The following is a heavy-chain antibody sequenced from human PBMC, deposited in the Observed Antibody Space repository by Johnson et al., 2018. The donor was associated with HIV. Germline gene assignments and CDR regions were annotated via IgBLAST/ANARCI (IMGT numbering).Heavy chain of an antibody. Sequence: QVQLVESGGGVVQPGGSLRLSCAASGFIFSNYGMHWVRQAPGKGLEWVAFIRYEGSNKYYADSVKGRFTISRDNSMNTLSLQMNSLRAEDTAVYYCARDWDWGGAFDIWGQGTMVTVSS. V-gene: IGHV3-30*02. CDR2: IRYEGSNK. J-gene: IGHJ3*02. CDR3: ARDWDWGGAFDI. D-gene: IGHD3/OR15-3a*01. CDR1: GFIFSNYG.